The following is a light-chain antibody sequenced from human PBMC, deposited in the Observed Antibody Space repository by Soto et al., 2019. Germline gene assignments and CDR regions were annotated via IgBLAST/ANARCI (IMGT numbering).Light chain of an antibody. J-gene: IGKJ4*02. CDR1: QTISSW. CDR2: KAS. CDR3: QHYNTSSES. Sequence: SNRRLSRPTVSXXVGDXVTFXXWASQTISSWLAWYQQKPGKAPKLLIYKASTLKSGVPSRFSGSGSGTEFTLTISSLQADDFATYYCQHYNTSSESFGGGTEVEI. V-gene: IGKV1-5*03.